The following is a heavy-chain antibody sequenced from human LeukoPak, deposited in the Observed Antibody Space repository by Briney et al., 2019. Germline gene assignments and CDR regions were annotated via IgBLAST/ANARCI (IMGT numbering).Heavy chain of an antibody. CDR1: GGSFSGYY. J-gene: IGHJ5*02. CDR2: INHSGST. D-gene: IGHD2-2*01. Sequence: SETLSLTCAVYGGSFSGYYWSWIRQPPGKGLEWIGEINHSGSTNYNPSLKSRVTISVDTSKNQFSLKMSSVTAADTAVYYCARGSLICSSTSCYSGWFDPWGQGTLVTVSS. CDR3: ARGSLICSSTSCYSGWFDP. V-gene: IGHV4-34*01.